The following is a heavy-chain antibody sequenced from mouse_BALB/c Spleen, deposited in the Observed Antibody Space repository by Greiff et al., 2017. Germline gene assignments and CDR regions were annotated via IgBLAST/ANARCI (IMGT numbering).Heavy chain of an antibody. Sequence: DVKLVESGGGLVKPGGSLTLSCAASGFTFSSYAMSWVRQTPEKRLEWVASISSGGSTYYPDSVKGRFTISRDNSQSILYLQMNTLRAEDSATYYCARAPITTVVATYDWYFDVWGAGTTVTVSS. CDR2: ISSGGST. CDR1: GFTFSSYA. J-gene: IGHJ1*01. D-gene: IGHD1-1*01. CDR3: ARAPITTVVATYDWYFDV. V-gene: IGHV5-6-5*01.